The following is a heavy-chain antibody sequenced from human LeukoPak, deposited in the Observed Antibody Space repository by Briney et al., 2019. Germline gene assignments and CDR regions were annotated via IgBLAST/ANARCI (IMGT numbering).Heavy chain of an antibody. CDR2: ISSSSSYI. CDR1: GFTFSSYS. CDR3: AREGLLWFGELLKTFGWFDP. Sequence: GGSLRLSCAASGFTFSSYSMNWVRQAPGKGLEWVSSISSSSSYIYYADSVKGRFTISRDNAKNSLYLQMNSLRAEDTAVYYCAREGLLWFGELLKTFGWFDPWGQGTLVTVSS. V-gene: IGHV3-21*01. D-gene: IGHD3-10*01. J-gene: IGHJ5*02.